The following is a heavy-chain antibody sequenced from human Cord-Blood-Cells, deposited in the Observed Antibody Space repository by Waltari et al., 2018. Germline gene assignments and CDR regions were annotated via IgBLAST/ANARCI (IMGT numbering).Heavy chain of an antibody. J-gene: IGHJ6*02. Sequence: QVQLVQSGAEVKKSGSSVKFSCKASGGPFSSYALSWVRPPPRQGLEWMGGIIPIFGTANYAQKFQGRVTITADESTSTAYMELSSLRSEDTAVYYCARVMTTVTHYYYGMDVWGQGTTVTVSS. V-gene: IGHV1-69*01. D-gene: IGHD4-4*01. CDR1: GGPFSSYA. CDR3: ARVMTTVTHYYYGMDV. CDR2: IIPIFGTA.